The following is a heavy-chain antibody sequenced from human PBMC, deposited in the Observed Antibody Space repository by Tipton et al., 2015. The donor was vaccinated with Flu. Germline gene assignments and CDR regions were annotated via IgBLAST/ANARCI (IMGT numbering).Heavy chain of an antibody. CDR3: ARALNSGREYTFDI. V-gene: IGHV4-38-2*02. J-gene: IGHJ3*02. CDR1: GYFISSGHY. CDR2: IIQSGNA. D-gene: IGHD1-26*01. Sequence: LRLSCTVSGYFISSGHYWGWIRQSPGTGLQWIATIIQSGNAYYNPSLRSRVTISVDTTKNLFSPNLSSVTATDTAVYYCARALNSGREYTFDIWGRGTVVTVSS.